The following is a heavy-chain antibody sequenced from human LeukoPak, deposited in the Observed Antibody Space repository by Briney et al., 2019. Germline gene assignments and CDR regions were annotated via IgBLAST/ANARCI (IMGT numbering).Heavy chain of an antibody. J-gene: IGHJ4*02. V-gene: IGHV3-30*18. CDR2: ISYDGSNK. Sequence: GGSLRLSCAASGFTFSSYGMHWVRQAPGKGLEWVAVISYDGSNKYYADSVKGRFTISRDNSKTTLYLQMNSLRAEDTAVYYCAKGLWYYYDSSGYVDYWGRGTLVTVSS. D-gene: IGHD3-22*01. CDR3: AKGLWYYYDSSGYVDY. CDR1: GFTFSSYG.